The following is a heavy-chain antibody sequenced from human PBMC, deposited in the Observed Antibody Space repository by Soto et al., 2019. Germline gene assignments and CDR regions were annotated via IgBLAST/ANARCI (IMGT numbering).Heavy chain of an antibody. D-gene: IGHD5-18*01. CDR3: ARDLLGDTAMAPYYFDY. Sequence: QVQLVQSGAEVKKPGSSVKVSCKASGGTFSSYAISWVRQAPGQGLEWMGGIIPIFGTANYAQKFQGRVTITADESTSTAYMELSSLRCEDTAVYYCARDLLGDTAMAPYYFDYWGQGTLVTVSS. CDR2: IIPIFGTA. CDR1: GGTFSSYA. J-gene: IGHJ4*02. V-gene: IGHV1-69*01.